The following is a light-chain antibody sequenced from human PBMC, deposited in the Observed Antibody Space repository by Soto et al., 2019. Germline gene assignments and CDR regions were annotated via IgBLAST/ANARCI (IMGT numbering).Light chain of an antibody. CDR2: ATS. CDR3: LQHSTYPYT. V-gene: IGKV1-17*01. CDR1: QGIRTD. J-gene: IGKJ2*01. Sequence: DIQMTQSPSSLSASVGDRVTITCRASQGIRTDLGWYQQKPGKAPKRLIYATSSLQSGVPSRFSGSGSGTEFTLRISSLQPEDFATYYCLQHSTYPYTFGKGTKLEIK.